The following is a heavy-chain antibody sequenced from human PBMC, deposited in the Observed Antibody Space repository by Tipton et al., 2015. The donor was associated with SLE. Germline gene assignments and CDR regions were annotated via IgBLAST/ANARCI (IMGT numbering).Heavy chain of an antibody. J-gene: IGHJ4*02. CDR1: GGSLSGRY. V-gene: IGHV4-59*08. CDR3: ARLPASDSFDY. CDR2: FLHSGIT. Sequence: GLVKPSETLSLTCTVHGGSLSGRYWSWIRQPPGKGLEWIGYFLHSGITYYNPSLESRVSISMDTSKNQFSLKLNFMTATDTAVYYCARLPASDSFDYWGQGTLVTVSS.